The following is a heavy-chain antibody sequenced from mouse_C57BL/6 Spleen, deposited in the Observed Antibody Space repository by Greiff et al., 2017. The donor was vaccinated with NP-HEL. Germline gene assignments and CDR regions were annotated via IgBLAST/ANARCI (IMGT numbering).Heavy chain of an antibody. CDR3: ARSKVAPDY. D-gene: IGHD1-1*01. V-gene: IGHV3-6*01. Sequence: EVQLQESGPGLVKPSQSLSLTCSVTGYSITSGYYWNWIRQFPGNKLEWMGYISYDGSNNYNPSLKNRISITRDTSKNQFFLKLNSVTTEDTATYYCARSKVAPDYWGQGTTLTVSS. CDR1: GYSITSGYY. J-gene: IGHJ2*01. CDR2: ISYDGSN.